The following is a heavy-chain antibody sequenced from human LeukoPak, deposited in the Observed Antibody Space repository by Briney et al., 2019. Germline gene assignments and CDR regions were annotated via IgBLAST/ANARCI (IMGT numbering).Heavy chain of an antibody. Sequence: SETLSLTCTVSGGSISSYSWSWIRQPAGKGLEWIGRIYTSGSTNYNPSLRSRVTMSVDTSKNQFSLRLSSVTAADTAVYYCARGGAYCTSTTCYRNAFDIWGQGTLVTVSS. CDR2: IYTSGST. CDR1: GGSISSYS. D-gene: IGHD2-2*02. CDR3: ARGGAYCTSTTCYRNAFDI. J-gene: IGHJ3*02. V-gene: IGHV4-4*07.